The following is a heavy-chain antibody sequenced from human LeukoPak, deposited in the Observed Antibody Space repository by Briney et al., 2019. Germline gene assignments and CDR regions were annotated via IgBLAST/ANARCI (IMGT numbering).Heavy chain of an antibody. CDR3: ARGPIQLWIHNAMDV. Sequence: PGGSLRLSCTGSGFTFGDHAMSWVRRAPGKGLEWVGFIRSKAYRGTTEYAASVKGGFTISRDDSASIAYLQMNSLKTEDTAVYYCARGPIQLWIHNAMDVWGQGTTVTVSS. CDR2: IRSKAYRGTT. J-gene: IGHJ6*02. V-gene: IGHV3-49*04. D-gene: IGHD1-1*01. CDR1: GFTFGDHA.